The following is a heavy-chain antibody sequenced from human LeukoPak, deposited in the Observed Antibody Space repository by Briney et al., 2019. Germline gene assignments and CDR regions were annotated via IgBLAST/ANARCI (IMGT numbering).Heavy chain of an antibody. D-gene: IGHD2-21*02. CDR3: ARGNRPDIVVVTDHFDY. CDR1: GGSFSGYY. J-gene: IGHJ4*02. CDR2: INHSGST. Sequence: SETLSLTCAVYGGSFSGYYWSWIRQPPGKGLEWIGEINHSGSTNYNPSLKSRVTISVDTPKNQFSLKLSSVTAADTAVYYCARGNRPDIVVVTDHFDYWGQGTLVTVSS. V-gene: IGHV4-34*01.